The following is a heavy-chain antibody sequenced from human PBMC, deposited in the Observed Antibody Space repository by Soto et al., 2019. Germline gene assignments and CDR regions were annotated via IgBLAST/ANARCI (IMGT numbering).Heavy chain of an antibody. CDR1: GFTFSSYG. Sequence: QVQLVESGGGVVQPGRSLRLSCAASGFTFSSYGMHWVRQAPGKGLEWVAVISYDGSNKYYADSVKGRFTISRDNSKNTLYLQMNSLRAEDTAVYYCAKDRGGYCGGDCPLDYWGQGTLVTVSS. V-gene: IGHV3-30*18. J-gene: IGHJ4*02. CDR3: AKDRGGYCGGDCPLDY. CDR2: ISYDGSNK. D-gene: IGHD2-21*02.